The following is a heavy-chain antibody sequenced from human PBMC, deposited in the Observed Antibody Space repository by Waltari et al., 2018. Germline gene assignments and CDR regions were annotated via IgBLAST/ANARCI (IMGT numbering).Heavy chain of an antibody. J-gene: IGHJ6*02. CDR2: INHSGST. CDR1: GGSFSGYY. V-gene: IGHV4-34*01. CDR3: ARPTRTIYYYGMDV. Sequence: QVQLQQWGAGLLKPSETLSLTCAVYGGSFSGYYWSWIRQPPGKGLEWIGEINHSGSTNYNPSLKSRVTISVDTSKNQLSLKLSSVTAADTAGYYCARPTRTIYYYGMDVWGQGTTVTVSS.